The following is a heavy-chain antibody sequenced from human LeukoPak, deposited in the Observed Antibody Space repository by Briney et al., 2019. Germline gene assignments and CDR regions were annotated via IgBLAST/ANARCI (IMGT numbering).Heavy chain of an antibody. Sequence: PGGSLRLSCAASGFTLSNYAMSWVRQAPGKGLEWVSAISGSGGSTYYADSAKGRFTISRDNSKNTLYLQMNRLRAEDTAVYYCASRGLVAGGYWGQGTLVTVSS. CDR3: ASRGLVAGGY. J-gene: IGHJ4*02. CDR1: GFTLSNYA. D-gene: IGHD5-12*01. CDR2: ISGSGGST. V-gene: IGHV3-23*01.